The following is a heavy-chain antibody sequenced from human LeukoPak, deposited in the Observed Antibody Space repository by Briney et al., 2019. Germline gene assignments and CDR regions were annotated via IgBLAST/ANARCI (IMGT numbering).Heavy chain of an antibody. CDR3: ARVHPRDWFDP. CDR2: INPNSGGT. V-gene: IGHV1-2*02. Sequence: ASVKVSCKASGFTFTGYYMHWVRQAPGQGLEWMGWINPNSGGTNYAQKLQGRVTMTTDTSTSTAYMELRSLRSDDTAVYYCARVHPRDWFDPWGQGTLVTVSS. J-gene: IGHJ5*02. CDR1: GFTFTGYY.